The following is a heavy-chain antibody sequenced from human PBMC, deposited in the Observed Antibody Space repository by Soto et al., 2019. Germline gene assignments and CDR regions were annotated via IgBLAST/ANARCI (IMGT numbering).Heavy chain of an antibody. Sequence: ASVKVSCKASGYTFSSYYIHWVRQAPGQGLEWMGTINPSGGITSYAQKFQGRVTMTRDTSTRTVYMELSRLRSEDTAVYYCASTVVVGATSGWFDPWGQGTLVTVS. CDR1: GYTFSSYY. V-gene: IGHV1-46*01. CDR3: ASTVVVGATSGWFDP. CDR2: INPSGGIT. D-gene: IGHD1-26*01. J-gene: IGHJ5*02.